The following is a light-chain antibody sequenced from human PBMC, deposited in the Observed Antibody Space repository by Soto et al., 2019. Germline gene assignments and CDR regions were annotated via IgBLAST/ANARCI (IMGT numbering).Light chain of an antibody. Sequence: QSALTQPASVSGSPGQSITISCTGTSSDIGAYNYVSWYQQHPGKAPKLMIYAVSNRPSGVSNRLSGSKSGNTASLTISGLQAEDEADYYCSSYTSSTTRVFGGGTKVTVL. J-gene: IGLJ2*01. CDR1: SSDIGAYNY. CDR2: AVS. CDR3: SSYTSSTTRV. V-gene: IGLV2-14*01.